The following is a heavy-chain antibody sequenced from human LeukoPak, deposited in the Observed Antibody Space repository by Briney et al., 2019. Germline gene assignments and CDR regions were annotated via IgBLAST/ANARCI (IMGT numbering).Heavy chain of an antibody. Sequence: ASVKVSCKASGYTFTGYYMHWVRQAPGQGLEWMGWINPNSGGTNYAQKFRGRVTMTRDTSISTAYMELSRLRSDDTAVYYCARADGYNFSGFDYWGQGTLATVSS. CDR2: INPNSGGT. J-gene: IGHJ4*02. CDR3: ARADGYNFSGFDY. V-gene: IGHV1-2*02. CDR1: GYTFTGYY. D-gene: IGHD5-24*01.